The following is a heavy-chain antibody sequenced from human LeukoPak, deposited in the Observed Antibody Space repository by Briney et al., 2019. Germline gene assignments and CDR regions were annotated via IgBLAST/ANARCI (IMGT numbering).Heavy chain of an antibody. CDR1: GGTFSSYA. V-gene: IGHV1-69*13. D-gene: IGHD3-22*01. CDR3: ARVNYGHYYDSSGYLAPYFDY. Sequence: ASVKVSCKASGGTFSSYAISWVRQAPGQGLEWMGGIIPIFGTANYAQKFQGRVTITADESTSTAYMELSSLRSEDTAVYYCARVNYGHYYDSSGYLAPYFDYWGQGTLVTVSS. J-gene: IGHJ4*02. CDR2: IIPIFGTA.